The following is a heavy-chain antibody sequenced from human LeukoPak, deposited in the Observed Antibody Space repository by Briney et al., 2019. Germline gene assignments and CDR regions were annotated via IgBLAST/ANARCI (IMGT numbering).Heavy chain of an antibody. Sequence: PGRSLRLSCAASGFTFSSYGMHWVRQAPGKGLEWVAVIWYDGSNKYYADSVKGRFTISRDNSKNTLYLQMNSLRAEDMAVYYCARGSQDSAYYFDYWGQGTLVTVSS. CDR3: ARGSQDSAYYFDY. D-gene: IGHD3/OR15-3a*01. CDR2: IWYDGSNK. CDR1: GFTFSSYG. J-gene: IGHJ4*02. V-gene: IGHV3-33*01.